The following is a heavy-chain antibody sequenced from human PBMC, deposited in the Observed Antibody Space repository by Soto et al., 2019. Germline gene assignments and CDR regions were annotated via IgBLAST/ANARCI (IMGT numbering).Heavy chain of an antibody. CDR1: GYTFTGYY. J-gene: IGHJ6*03. CDR3: ARLATDTVAGTFPYYYYMDV. Sequence: QVQLVQSGAEVKKPGDSVKVPCKASGYTFTGYYMHWVGQAPGQGLEWMGWINPNSGGTNYAQKFQGWVTMTRDTSISTAYMELSRLRSDDTAVYYCARLATDTVAGTFPYYYYMDVWGKGTTVTVSS. D-gene: IGHD6-19*01. CDR2: INPNSGGT. V-gene: IGHV1-2*04.